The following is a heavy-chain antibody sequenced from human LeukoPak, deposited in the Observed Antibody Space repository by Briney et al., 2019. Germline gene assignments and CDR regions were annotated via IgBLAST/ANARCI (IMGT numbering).Heavy chain of an antibody. CDR2: INPNTGAT. V-gene: IGHV1-2*02. D-gene: IGHD2-15*01. CDR1: GYSFTAFY. Sequence: GASVKVSCKASGYSFTAFYIHWVRQAPGQGLEWMGWINPNTGATNLAQRFQDRVTMTRDTSSSTAYMELSRLRSDDTAVYYCASGYCSGGSCYSVDYWGQGTLVTVSS. CDR3: ASGYCSGGSCYSVDY. J-gene: IGHJ4*02.